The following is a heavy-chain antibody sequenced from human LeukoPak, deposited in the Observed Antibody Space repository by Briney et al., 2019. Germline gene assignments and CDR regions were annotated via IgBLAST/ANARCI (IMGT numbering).Heavy chain of an antibody. CDR2: VHLNGRS. J-gene: IGHJ4*02. Sequence: SEALSLTCDVCGGSISATNWWIWVHQPPLRVLEWIGEVHLNGRSHYSPSLESRVTMSADMSENHISLHLTSVTAADTAVYYCAREGGFYRPLDYTGPGALVIVSS. CDR3: AREGGFYRPLDY. V-gene: IGHV4-4*02. D-gene: IGHD2/OR15-2a*01. CDR1: GGSISATNW.